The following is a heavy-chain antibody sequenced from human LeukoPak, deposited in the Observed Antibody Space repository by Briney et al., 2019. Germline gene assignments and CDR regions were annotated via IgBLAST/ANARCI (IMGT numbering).Heavy chain of an antibody. D-gene: IGHD3-3*01. CDR2: IKQDGSEK. V-gene: IGHV3-7*01. Sequence: GGSLRLSCAASGFTFSSYAMSWVRQAPGKGLEWVANIKQDGSEKYYVDSVKGRFTISRDNAKNSLYLQMNSLRAEDTAVYYCASGYDFWSGYCGFDPWGQGTLVTVSS. J-gene: IGHJ5*02. CDR3: ASGYDFWSGYCGFDP. CDR1: GFTFSSYA.